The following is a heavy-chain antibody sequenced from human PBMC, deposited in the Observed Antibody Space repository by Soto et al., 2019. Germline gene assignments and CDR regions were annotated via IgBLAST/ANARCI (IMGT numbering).Heavy chain of an antibody. V-gene: IGHV3-30*18. J-gene: IGHJ6*02. CDR1: GFTFSSYG. CDR2: ISYDDTNK. CDR3: AKDRYYYGSDDYGMDV. Sequence: QVQLVESGGGVVQPGRSLRLSCAASGFTFSSYGMHWVRQAPGKGLEWVAVISYDDTNKYYADSVKGRFTISRDNSKNXLYLQMNSLRAEDTAVYYCAKDRYYYGSDDYGMDVWGQGTTVTVSS. D-gene: IGHD3-10*01.